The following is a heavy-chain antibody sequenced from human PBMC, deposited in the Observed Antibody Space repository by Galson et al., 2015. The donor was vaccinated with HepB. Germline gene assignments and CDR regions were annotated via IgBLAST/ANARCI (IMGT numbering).Heavy chain of an antibody. D-gene: IGHD1-20*01. V-gene: IGHV3-53*01. Sequence: SLRLSCAASGFIFSNYAMRWVRQVPGKGLEWVSLIYTGGRTYYADSVKGRFTISRDNSKNTLYLQMNSLRAEDTAVYYCARGRGYNWNDVFQYYYYYGMDVWGQGTTITVSS. J-gene: IGHJ6*02. CDR1: GFIFSNYA. CDR3: ARGRGYNWNDVFQYYYYYGMDV. CDR2: IYTGGRT.